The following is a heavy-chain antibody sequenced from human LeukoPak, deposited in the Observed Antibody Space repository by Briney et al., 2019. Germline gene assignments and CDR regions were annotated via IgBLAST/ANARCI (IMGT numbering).Heavy chain of an antibody. V-gene: IGHV4-39*07. Sequence: SETLSLTCTVSGGSISSSSYYWGWIRQPPGKGLEWIGEINHSGSTNYNPSLKSRVTISVDTSKNQFSLKLSSVTAADTAVYYCVREFAGYDILTGSSPDFDYWGQGTLVTVSS. CDR2: INHSGST. CDR1: GGSISSSSYY. D-gene: IGHD3-9*01. CDR3: VREFAGYDILTGSSPDFDY. J-gene: IGHJ4*02.